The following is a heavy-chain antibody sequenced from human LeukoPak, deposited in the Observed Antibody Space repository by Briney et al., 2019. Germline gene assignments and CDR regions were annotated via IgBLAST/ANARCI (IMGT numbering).Heavy chain of an antibody. J-gene: IGHJ4*02. V-gene: IGHV1-46*01. CDR3: ARDYGDYVFDY. CDR2: INPDGGST. Sequence: GASVKVSCKASGYTFTTYYIHWVRQAPGQGLEWMGRINPDGGSTTNAQKFRGRVTMTRDTATSTVYMELSSLRSEDTAVYYCARDYGDYVFDYWGQGTLVTVSS. CDR1: GYTFTTYY. D-gene: IGHD4-17*01.